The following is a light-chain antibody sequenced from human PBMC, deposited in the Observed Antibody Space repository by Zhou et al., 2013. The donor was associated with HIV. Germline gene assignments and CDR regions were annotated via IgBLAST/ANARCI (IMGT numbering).Light chain of an antibody. V-gene: IGLV1-51*01. J-gene: IGLJ3*02. CDR3: GTWDSSLSGGV. Sequence: QSALTQPPSLSATPGQNVTISCSGGSSNIESNFVSWFQQLPGNSPPKLIIYDNNKRPSGLPDRFSGSKSGTSATLAITGLQTADEADYFCGTWDSSLSGGVFGGGTALTVL. CDR2: DNN. CDR1: SSNIESNF.